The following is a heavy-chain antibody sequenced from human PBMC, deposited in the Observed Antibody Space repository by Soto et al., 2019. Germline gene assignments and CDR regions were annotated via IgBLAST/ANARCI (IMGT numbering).Heavy chain of an antibody. CDR3: ARGYYDFWSGYYTTYYYYYMDV. CDR2: IYYSGST. D-gene: IGHD3-3*01. V-gene: IGHV4-31*03. J-gene: IGHJ6*03. Sequence: QVQLQESGPGLVKPSQTLSLTCTVSGGSISSGGYYWSWIRQHPGKGLEWIGYIYYSGSTYYNPSLKRRVTISVDTSKNQFSLKLSSVTAADTAVYYCARGYYDFWSGYYTTYYYYYMDVWGKGTTVTVSS. CDR1: GGSISSGGYY.